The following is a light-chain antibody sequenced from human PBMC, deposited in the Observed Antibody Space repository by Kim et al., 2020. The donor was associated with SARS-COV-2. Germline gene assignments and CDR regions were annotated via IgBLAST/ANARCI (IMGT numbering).Light chain of an antibody. J-gene: IGLJ1*01. CDR2: GRS. V-gene: IGLV3-19*01. CDR1: SLRSYY. Sequence: GQTVRITCQGDSLRSYYANWYQRKPGQAPLLVIYGRSNRPSGIPDRFSGSTSGNTASLTITGAQAEDEADYYCAFRDSSGNHLEVFGAGTKVTVL. CDR3: AFRDSSGNHLEV.